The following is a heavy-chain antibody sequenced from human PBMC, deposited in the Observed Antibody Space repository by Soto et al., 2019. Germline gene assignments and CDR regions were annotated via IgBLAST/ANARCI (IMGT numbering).Heavy chain of an antibody. D-gene: IGHD3-3*01. CDR1: GFTFSSYA. Sequence: EVQLLESGGGLVQPGGSLRLSCAASGFTFSSYAMSWVRQAPGKGLEWVSAISGSGGSTYYADSVKGRFTISRDNSKNTLYLQMNSVRAEDRAVYYCAKGGYEFWSGYDYYFDCWGQGTLVTVSS. CDR3: AKGGYEFWSGYDYYFDC. J-gene: IGHJ4*02. CDR2: ISGSGGST. V-gene: IGHV3-23*01.